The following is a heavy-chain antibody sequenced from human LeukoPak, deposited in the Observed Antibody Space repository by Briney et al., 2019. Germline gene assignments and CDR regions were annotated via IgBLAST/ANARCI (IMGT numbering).Heavy chain of an antibody. CDR3: ARGPYYGSGSYYNPLDY. CDR2: INHSGST. Sequence: SETLSLTCAVYGGSFSGYYWSWIRQPPGKGLEWIGEINHSGSTNYNPSPKSRVTISVDTSKNQFSLKLSSVTAADTAVYYCARGPYYGSGSYYNPLDYWGQGTLVTVSS. J-gene: IGHJ4*02. D-gene: IGHD3-10*01. V-gene: IGHV4-34*01. CDR1: GGSFSGYY.